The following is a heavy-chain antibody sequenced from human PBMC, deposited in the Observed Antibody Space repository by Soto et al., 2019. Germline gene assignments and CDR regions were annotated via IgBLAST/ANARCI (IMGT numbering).Heavy chain of an antibody. CDR2: IYYSGST. CDR3: ARRAGEYYFDY. J-gene: IGHJ4*02. CDR1: GGSISSSSYY. V-gene: IGHV4-39*01. Sequence: PSETLSLTCTVSGGSISSSSYYWGWIRQPPGKGLEWIGSIYYSGSTYYNPSLKSRVTISVDTSKNQFSLKLSSVTAADTAVYYCARRAGEYYFDYWGQGTLVTVSS.